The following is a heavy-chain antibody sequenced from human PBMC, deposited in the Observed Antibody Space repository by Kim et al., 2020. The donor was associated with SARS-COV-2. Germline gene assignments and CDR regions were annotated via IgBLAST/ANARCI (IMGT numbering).Heavy chain of an antibody. J-gene: IGHJ5*02. Sequence: SLKGRFTISRDNAKNSLYLQMNSLRAEDTAVYYCARDGIAARPKSEWFDPWGQGTLVTVSS. D-gene: IGHD6-6*01. V-gene: IGHV3-21*01. CDR3: ARDGIAARPKSEWFDP.